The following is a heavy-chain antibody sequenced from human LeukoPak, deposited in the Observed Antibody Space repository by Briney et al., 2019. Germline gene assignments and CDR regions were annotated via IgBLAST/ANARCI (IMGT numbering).Heavy chain of an antibody. V-gene: IGHV4-39*01. CDR3: ARQVGYNRCYLDY. CDR1: GGSISSGDFL. J-gene: IGHJ4*02. Sequence: SGTLSLTCTVSGGSISSGDFLWGWVRQPPGRGLEWIGILYRSGNTHQNPSLESRVIMSVDTSRNQFYLKLTSVTPSDTAVYYCARQVGYNRCYLDYWGQGTQVTVSS. CDR2: LYRSGNT. D-gene: IGHD2-8*01.